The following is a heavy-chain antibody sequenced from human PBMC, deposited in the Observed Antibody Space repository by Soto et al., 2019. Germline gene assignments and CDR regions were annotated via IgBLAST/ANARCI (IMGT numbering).Heavy chain of an antibody. D-gene: IGHD6-19*01. V-gene: IGHV4-61*01. Sequence: SETLCLTWIVSGGSVNGGSYCWSWVRQPPGKGLQYIAYISSSGRTDYNPSLESRVTISMDTSRNQFSLKLNSVTAADTALYYCATTNSGGHWATWYWGQGPLVTSPQ. CDR3: ATTNSGGHWATWY. CDR1: GGSVNGGSYC. CDR2: ISSSGRT. J-gene: IGHJ4*02.